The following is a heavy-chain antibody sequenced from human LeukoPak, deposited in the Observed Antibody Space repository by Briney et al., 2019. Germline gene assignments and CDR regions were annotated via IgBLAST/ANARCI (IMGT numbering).Heavy chain of an antibody. CDR1: GGSFSGYY. J-gene: IGHJ4*02. Sequence: SETLSLTCAVYGGSFSGYYWSWIRQPPGKGLEWIGEINHGGSTNYNPSLKSRVTISVDTSKNQFSLKLSSVTAADTAVYYCASLSRTFSIFGVVIRDYWGQGTLVTVSS. CDR2: INHGGST. CDR3: ASLSRTFSIFGVVIRDY. D-gene: IGHD3-3*01. V-gene: IGHV4-34*01.